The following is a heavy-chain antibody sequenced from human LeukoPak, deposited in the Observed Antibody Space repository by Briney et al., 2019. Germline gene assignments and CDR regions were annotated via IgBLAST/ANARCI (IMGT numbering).Heavy chain of an antibody. J-gene: IGHJ4*02. CDR3: ARAYSYGPFDY. CDR2: IKQDGSEK. D-gene: IGHD5-18*01. V-gene: IGHV3-7*05. CDR1: GFTFSLYW. Sequence: GGSLRLSCAASGFTFSLYWMSWVRQAPGKGLEWVANIKQDGSEKYYVDSVKGRFTISRDNARNSLYLQMNSLRAEDTAVYYCARAYSYGPFDYWGLGTLVTVSS.